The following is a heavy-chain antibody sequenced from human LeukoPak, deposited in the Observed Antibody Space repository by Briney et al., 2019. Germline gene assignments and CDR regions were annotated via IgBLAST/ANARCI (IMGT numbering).Heavy chain of an antibody. Sequence: GGSLRLSCAASGFTFSSYWMSWVRQAPGKGLEWVANIKQDGSEKYYVDSAKGRFTISRDNAKNSLYLQTNSLRAEDTAVYYCARDRYYYGSGSYGYWGQGTLVTVSS. CDR1: GFTFSSYW. J-gene: IGHJ4*02. V-gene: IGHV3-7*03. CDR3: ARDRYYYGSGSYGY. D-gene: IGHD3-10*01. CDR2: IKQDGSEK.